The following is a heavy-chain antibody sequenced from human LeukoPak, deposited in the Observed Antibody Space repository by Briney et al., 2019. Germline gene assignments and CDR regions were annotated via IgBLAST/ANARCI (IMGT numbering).Heavy chain of an antibody. J-gene: IGHJ3*02. CDR3: ARSPAEVVVDDAFDI. CDR2: ISYDGRNK. Sequence: GKSLRLSCAASGFTFNNYGMHWVRQAPGKGLEWVAVISYDGRNKHYPDSVKGRFTISRDISTDTLWLQMDSLRAEDTAVYYCARSPAEVVVDDAFDIWGQGTMVTVSS. V-gene: IGHV3-30*03. CDR1: GFTFNNYG. D-gene: IGHD3-22*01.